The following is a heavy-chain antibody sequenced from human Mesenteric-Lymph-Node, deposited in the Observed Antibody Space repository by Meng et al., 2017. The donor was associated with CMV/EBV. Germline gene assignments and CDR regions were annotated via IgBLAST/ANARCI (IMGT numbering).Heavy chain of an antibody. V-gene: IGHV3-11*01. CDR3: GRESGAVMGWIDL. J-gene: IGHJ5*02. D-gene: IGHD1-26*01. Sequence: GESLKISCAASGFTFRDHYMGWIRQAPGKALEWVAYISDNGDVVHYTNSVEGRFIISRDNAKNSLFLQMSSLRVDDTAVYSCGRESGAVMGWIDLWGLGTMVTVSS. CDR2: ISDNGDVV. CDR1: GFTFRDHY.